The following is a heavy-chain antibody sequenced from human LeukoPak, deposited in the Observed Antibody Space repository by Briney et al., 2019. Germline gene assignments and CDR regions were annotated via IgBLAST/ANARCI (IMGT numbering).Heavy chain of an antibody. Sequence: PSQTLSLTCAVSGGSISSGGYSWSWIRQPPGKGLEWIGYIYHSGSTYYNPSLKSRVTISVDRSKNQFSLELSSVTAADTAVYYCARSGYRATFDYWGQGTLVTVSS. CDR1: GGSISSGGYS. CDR3: ARSGYRATFDY. V-gene: IGHV4-30-2*01. CDR2: IYHSGST. D-gene: IGHD6-25*01. J-gene: IGHJ4*02.